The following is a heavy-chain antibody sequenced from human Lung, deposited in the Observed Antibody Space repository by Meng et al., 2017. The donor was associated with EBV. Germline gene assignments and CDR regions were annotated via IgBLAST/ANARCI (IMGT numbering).Heavy chain of an antibody. V-gene: IGHV3-11*05. CDR3: ARAHGLNDY. D-gene: IGHD5-24*01. CDR2: ISSRGGYT. Sequence: VRLVESWGGLVKSVGSLRLSCVASGFTFSDYYMTWIRQAPGKGLEWLSYISSRGGYTDSADSVKGRFTISRDNAKNSVYLQMNSLRPDDTAVYYCARAHGLNDYWGLGTLVTVSS. CDR1: GFTFSDYY. J-gene: IGHJ4*02.